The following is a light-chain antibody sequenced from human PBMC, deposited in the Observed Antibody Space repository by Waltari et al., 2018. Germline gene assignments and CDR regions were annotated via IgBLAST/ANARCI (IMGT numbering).Light chain of an antibody. CDR1: QSVNSR. CDR3: QQYNDWPLT. CDR2: GES. Sequence: EIVMTQSPATLSASPGERVTLSCRASQSVNSRLAWYQQKPGQAPTPLIYGESTRATGIPARFSGSGSATEFTLTISSLQSEDFAVYYCQQYNDWPLTFGQGTKVEIK. V-gene: IGKV3-15*01. J-gene: IGKJ1*01.